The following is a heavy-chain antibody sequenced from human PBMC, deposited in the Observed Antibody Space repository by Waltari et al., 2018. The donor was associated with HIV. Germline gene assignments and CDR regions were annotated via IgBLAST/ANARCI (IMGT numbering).Heavy chain of an antibody. D-gene: IGHD3-16*02. CDR3: AGTYDDYVWGSYRPPPFDY. J-gene: IGHJ4*02. CDR2: IYTSGST. Sequence: QVQLQESGPGLVKPSETLSLTCTVSGGSISSYYWSWIRQPAGKGLEWIGRIYTSGSTNYNPSRNSQVTMSVDSSKNQFSRELSSVTAADTAVYYCAGTYDDYVWGSYRPPPFDYWGQGTLVTVSS. V-gene: IGHV4-4*07. CDR1: GGSISSYY.